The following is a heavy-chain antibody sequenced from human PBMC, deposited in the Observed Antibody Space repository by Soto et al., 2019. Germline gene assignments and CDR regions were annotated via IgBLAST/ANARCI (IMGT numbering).Heavy chain of an antibody. J-gene: IGHJ6*02. Sequence: QVHLVQSGAEVKKPGASVNVSCKTSGYTFTRNGISWVRQAPGQGLEWMGWISPNSGNIKYAQKLQGRVIMTTDTSTSTAYRGLRSLRSDDSAVYYCVIDRDCSSWPSRDVWGPGTTVTVSS. D-gene: IGHD2-2*01. V-gene: IGHV1-18*01. CDR1: GYTFTRNG. CDR2: ISPNSGNI. CDR3: VIDRDCSSWPSRDV.